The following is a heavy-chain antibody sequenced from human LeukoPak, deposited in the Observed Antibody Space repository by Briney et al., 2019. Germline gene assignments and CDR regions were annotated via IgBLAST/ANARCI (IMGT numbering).Heavy chain of an antibody. Sequence: GGSLGLSCAASGFTFSTYSMNWVRQAPGKGLEWVSYISGSSGTIYYADSVKGRFTISRDNAKTSLYLQMNSLRAEDTAIYYCARRSEFGVLYYMDVWGKGTTVTVSS. CDR2: ISGSSGTI. CDR1: GFTFSTYS. V-gene: IGHV3-48*04. CDR3: ARRSEFGVLYYMDV. D-gene: IGHD3-16*01. J-gene: IGHJ6*03.